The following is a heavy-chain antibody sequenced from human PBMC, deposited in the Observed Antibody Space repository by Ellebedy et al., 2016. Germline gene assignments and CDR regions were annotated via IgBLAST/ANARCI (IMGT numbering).Heavy chain of an antibody. J-gene: IGHJ4*02. CDR3: AREDTAMVGLGGLDY. D-gene: IGHD5-18*01. CDR2: IIPILGIA. Sequence: SVKVSXKASGYTFTSYGISWVRQAPGQGLEWMGRIIPILGIANYAQKFQGRVTITADESTSTAYMELSSLRSEDTAVYYCAREDTAMVGLGGLDYWGQGTLVTVSS. CDR1: GYTFTSYG. V-gene: IGHV1-69*04.